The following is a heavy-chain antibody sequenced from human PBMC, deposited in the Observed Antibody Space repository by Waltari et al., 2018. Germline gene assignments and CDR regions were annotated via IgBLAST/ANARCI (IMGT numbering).Heavy chain of an antibody. D-gene: IGHD5-18*01. J-gene: IGHJ4*02. Sequence: QVQLQESGPGLVKPSETLSLTCTVSGGSISSYYWSWIRQPPGKGLEWIGYIYYSGSTNYNPSLKSRVTIAVDTSKNQFSLKLSSVTAADTAVYYCARLWWHPTYYFDYWGQGTLVTVSS. CDR3: ARLWWHPTYYFDY. CDR1: GGSISSYY. CDR2: IYYSGST. V-gene: IGHV4-59*01.